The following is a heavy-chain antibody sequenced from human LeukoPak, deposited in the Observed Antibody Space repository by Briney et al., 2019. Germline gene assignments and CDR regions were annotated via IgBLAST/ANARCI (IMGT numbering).Heavy chain of an antibody. CDR2: ISPYSGNT. V-gene: IGHV1-18*01. Sequence: ASVKVSCKASGATFHIFGILTVRQAPGQGLEWMGWISPYSGNTDYTERLQGRVTMTTDTSTTTAFMELRSLSSDDTAVYYCARTSGVSAAVLPDYAEDWCQGTLVTVSS. CDR1: GATFHIFG. CDR3: ARTSGVSAAVLPDYAED. D-gene: IGHD6-13*01. J-gene: IGHJ4*02.